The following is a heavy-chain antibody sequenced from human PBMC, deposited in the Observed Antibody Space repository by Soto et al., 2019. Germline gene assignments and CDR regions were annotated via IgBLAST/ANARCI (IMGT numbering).Heavy chain of an antibody. CDR1: GGSISSGGYY. CDR3: ARVPELYCSGGGCYSGWIDP. V-gene: IGHV4-31*03. CDR2: IYYSGST. D-gene: IGHD2-15*01. Sequence: PSETLSLTCTVSGGSISSGGYYWSWIRQHPGKGLEWIGYIYYSGSTYYNPSLKSRVTISVDTSKNQFSLKLSSVTAADTAVYYCARVPELYCSGGGCYSGWIDPWGQGNLVTVSS. J-gene: IGHJ5*02.